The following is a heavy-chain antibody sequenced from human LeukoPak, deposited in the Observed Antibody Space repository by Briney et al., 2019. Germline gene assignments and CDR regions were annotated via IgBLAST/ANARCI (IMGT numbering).Heavy chain of an antibody. Sequence: ASVKVSCKASGYTFTGYYMHWVRQAPGQGLEWMGWINPNSGGTNYAQKFQGRVTMTRDTSISTAYMELRSLRSDDTAVYYCARDIGVRGVPNPGYWGQGTLVTVSS. CDR2: INPNSGGT. CDR1: GYTFTGYY. V-gene: IGHV1-2*02. CDR3: ARDIGVRGVPNPGY. J-gene: IGHJ4*02. D-gene: IGHD1-26*01.